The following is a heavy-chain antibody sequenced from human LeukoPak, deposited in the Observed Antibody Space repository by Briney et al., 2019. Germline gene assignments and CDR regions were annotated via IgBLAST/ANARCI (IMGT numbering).Heavy chain of an antibody. V-gene: IGHV1-3*03. CDR3: ARGAKFRSYGSGTYYTSLPFDP. CDR2: INTGNGNT. J-gene: IGHJ5*02. CDR1: GYTFTSYT. Sequence: ASVKVSCKASGYTFTSYTMHWVRQAPGQRLEWMGWINTGNGNTKYSQEFQGRVTITMDTSASKAYMELSSLRSEDMAVYYCARGAKFRSYGSGTYYTSLPFDPWGQGTLVTVSS. D-gene: IGHD3-10*01.